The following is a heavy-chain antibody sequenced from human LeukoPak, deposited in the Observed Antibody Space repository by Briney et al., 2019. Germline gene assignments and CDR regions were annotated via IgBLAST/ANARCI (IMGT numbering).Heavy chain of an antibody. D-gene: IGHD2-2*01. CDR3: ARGTTSRKQGVPPARTGPGSSFDY. V-gene: IGHV4-34*01. J-gene: IGHJ4*02. CDR2: INHSGGT. CDR1: GGSFSGYY. Sequence: SETLSPTCAVSGGSFSGYYWSWIRQPPGKGLERIGEINHSGGTNYYPSLKSRVPISVDTPKPQFSLKLRSVTAAATAVYYSARGTTSRKQGVPPARTGPGSSFDYWGQGTLVTVSP.